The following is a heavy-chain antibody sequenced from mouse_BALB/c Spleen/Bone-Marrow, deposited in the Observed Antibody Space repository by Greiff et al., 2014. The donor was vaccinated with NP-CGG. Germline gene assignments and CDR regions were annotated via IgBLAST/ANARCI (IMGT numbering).Heavy chain of an antibody. D-gene: IGHD2-10*02. CDR1: GFSLSRYS. J-gene: IGHJ2*01. V-gene: IGHV2-6-4*01. Sequence: VKLVESGPGLVAPSQSLSITCTVSGFSLSRYSVHWVRQPPGKGLEWLGMIWGGGSTDYNSAIKSRMSISKDNSKSQVFLKMNSLQTDDTTMYYCARLYGNCGGYFDYWGQGTTLTVSS. CDR3: ARLYGNCGGYFDY. CDR2: IWGGGST.